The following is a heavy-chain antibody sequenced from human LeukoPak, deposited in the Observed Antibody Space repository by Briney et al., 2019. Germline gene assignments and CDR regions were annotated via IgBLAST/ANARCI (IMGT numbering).Heavy chain of an antibody. CDR2: ISGGTT. Sequence: GRSLRLSCTASGFTFGDYLMSWFRQAPGKGLEWIGFISGGTTEYAASVKGRFTISRDDSTSIAYLQMNSLTTEDTAVYYCSRGSGWSSVYWSQGTLVTVSS. CDR1: GFTFGDYL. CDR3: SRGSGWSSVY. V-gene: IGHV3-49*03. D-gene: IGHD6-19*01. J-gene: IGHJ4*02.